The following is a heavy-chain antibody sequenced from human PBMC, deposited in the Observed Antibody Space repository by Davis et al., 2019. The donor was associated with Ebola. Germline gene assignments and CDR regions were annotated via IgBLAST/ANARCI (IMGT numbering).Heavy chain of an antibody. V-gene: IGHV1-69*06. CDR2: IIPIFGTA. D-gene: IGHD4-17*01. J-gene: IGHJ4*02. Sequence: AASVKVSCKASGGTFSSYAISWVRQAPGQGLEWMGGIIPIFGTANYAQKFQGRVTITADKSTSTAYMELSSLRSEDTAVYYCASGMTTVTTRVDYWGQGTLVTVSS. CDR1: GGTFSSYA. CDR3: ASGMTTVTTRVDY.